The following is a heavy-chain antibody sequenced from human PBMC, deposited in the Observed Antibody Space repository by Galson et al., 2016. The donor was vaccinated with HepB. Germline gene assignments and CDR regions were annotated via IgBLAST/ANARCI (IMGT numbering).Heavy chain of an antibody. CDR3: AKRHEFCPPVGCSVDY. D-gene: IGHD3-10*02. V-gene: IGHV3-21*01. CDR1: GFTFRSYT. Sequence: SLRLSCAASGFTFRSYTMNWVRQAPGKGLEWVSSISPSSRYKHWAGSLEGRFTISRDNSNNMLFLQMDSLRPDDTAVYYCAKRHEFCPPVGCSVDYWGQGTLVSVSS. J-gene: IGHJ4*02. CDR2: ISPSSRYK.